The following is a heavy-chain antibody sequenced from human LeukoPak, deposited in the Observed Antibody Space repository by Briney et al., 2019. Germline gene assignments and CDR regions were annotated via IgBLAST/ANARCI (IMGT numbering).Heavy chain of an antibody. V-gene: IGHV6-1*01. Sequence: SQTLSLTCAISGDSVSSSSSAWSWIRQSPSSGLEWLGRTYYRSKWIIDYAVSVESRITINPDTSKNQFSLQLKSVTPEYTAVYYRATISLQRITIFGVVIMTSGFFDYWGQGTLVTVSS. J-gene: IGHJ4*02. CDR1: GDSVSSSSSA. CDR3: ATISLQRITIFGVVIMTSGFFDY. D-gene: IGHD3-3*01. CDR2: TYYRSKWII.